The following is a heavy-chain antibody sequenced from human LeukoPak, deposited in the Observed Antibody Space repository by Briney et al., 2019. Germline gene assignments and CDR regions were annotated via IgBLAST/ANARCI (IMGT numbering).Heavy chain of an antibody. CDR3: ARDLGYSYGYRTGGDY. CDR2: ISSSGSTI. Sequence: GGSLRLSCAASGFTFSSYEMNWVRQAPGKGLEWVPYISSSGSTIYYADSVKGRFTISRDNAKNSLYLQMNSLRAEDTAVYYCARDLGYSYGYRTGGDYWGQGTLVTVSS. D-gene: IGHD5-18*01. V-gene: IGHV3-48*03. J-gene: IGHJ4*02. CDR1: GFTFSSYE.